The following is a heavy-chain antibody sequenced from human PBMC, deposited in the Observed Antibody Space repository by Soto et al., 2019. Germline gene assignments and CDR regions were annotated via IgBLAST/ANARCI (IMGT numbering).Heavy chain of an antibody. Sequence: GGSLRLSCAASGFTFSSYWMSWVRQAPGKGLEWVANIKQDGSERYYVDSVKGRFTISRDNAKNSLYLQMNSLRAEDTAVYYCARDYYDSSGYWAPWGQGTLVTVSS. V-gene: IGHV3-7*03. J-gene: IGHJ5*02. CDR1: GFTFSSYW. D-gene: IGHD3-22*01. CDR2: IKQDGSER. CDR3: ARDYYDSSGYWAP.